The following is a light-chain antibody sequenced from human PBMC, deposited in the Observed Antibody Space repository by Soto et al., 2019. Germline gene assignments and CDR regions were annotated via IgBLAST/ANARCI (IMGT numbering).Light chain of an antibody. V-gene: IGKV3-15*01. J-gene: IGKJ5*01. Sequence: EIVLTQSPATLSLSPGERATLSCRASQSVKTFLVWYQQRPGQPPRLLIHDASHRATGVPARFSGSGSGTEFTLTISSLQSEDFAVYYCQQYNNWPTVGQGTRLEIK. CDR2: DAS. CDR3: QQYNNWPT. CDR1: QSVKTF.